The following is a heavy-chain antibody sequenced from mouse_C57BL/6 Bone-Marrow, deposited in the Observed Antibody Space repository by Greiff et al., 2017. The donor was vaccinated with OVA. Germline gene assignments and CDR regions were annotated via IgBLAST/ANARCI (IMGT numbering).Heavy chain of an antibody. CDR3: ARDERVLLLPHYAMDY. V-gene: IGHV5-4*01. Sequence: DVKLVESGGGLVKPGGSLKLSCAASGFTFSSYAMSWVRQTPEKSLEWVATISDGGSYTYYPDNVKGRFTISRDNAKNNLYLQMSHLKSEDTAMYYCARDERVLLLPHYAMDYWGQGTSVTVSS. D-gene: IGHD1-1*01. CDR1: GFTFSSYA. J-gene: IGHJ4*01. CDR2: ISDGGSYT.